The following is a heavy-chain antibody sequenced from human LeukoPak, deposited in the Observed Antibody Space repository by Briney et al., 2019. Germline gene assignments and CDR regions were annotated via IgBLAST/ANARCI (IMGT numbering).Heavy chain of an antibody. D-gene: IGHD3-22*01. Sequence: GASVKVSCKASGYTFTNYYIHWVRQAPGQGLEWMGIINPSGGGTSYAQKFQGRVTMTRDTSTSTVYMELSSLRSEDAAVYYCAGPGHSSGSYYPDYWGQGTLVTVSS. CDR2: INPSGGGT. CDR1: GYTFTNYY. CDR3: AGPGHSSGSYYPDY. V-gene: IGHV1-46*01. J-gene: IGHJ4*02.